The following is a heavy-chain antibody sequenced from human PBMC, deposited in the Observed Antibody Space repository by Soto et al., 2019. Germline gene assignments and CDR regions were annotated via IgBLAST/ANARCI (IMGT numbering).Heavy chain of an antibody. D-gene: IGHD6-13*01. CDR1: GYSFTSYW. V-gene: IGHV5-10-1*01. Sequence: EVQLVQSGAEVKKPGESLRISCKGSGYSFTSYWISWVRQMPGKGLEWMGRIDPSDSYTNYSPSFQGHVTISADKSISTAYLQWSRLKASDTAMYYCARLQPAAGDNDLAFDYWGQGTLVTVSS. CDR2: IDPSDSYT. J-gene: IGHJ4*02. CDR3: ARLQPAAGDNDLAFDY.